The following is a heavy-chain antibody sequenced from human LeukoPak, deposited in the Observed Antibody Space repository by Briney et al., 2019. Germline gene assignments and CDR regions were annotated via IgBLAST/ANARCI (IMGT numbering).Heavy chain of an antibody. D-gene: IGHD4/OR15-4a*01. CDR3: ARWRDYGAAFDF. Sequence: PSETLSLTCTVSGGSISSYYWSWIRQPPGKGLEWIGYIYYSGSTNYNPSLKSRVTISVDTSKNQFSLKLSSVTAADTAVYYCARWRDYGAAFDFWGQGTLVTVSS. CDR2: IYYSGST. CDR1: GGSISSYY. V-gene: IGHV4-59*01. J-gene: IGHJ4*02.